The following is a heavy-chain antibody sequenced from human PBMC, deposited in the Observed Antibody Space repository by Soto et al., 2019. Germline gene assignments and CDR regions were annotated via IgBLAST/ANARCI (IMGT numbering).Heavy chain of an antibody. CDR2: IYTGGST. D-gene: IGHD5-12*01. CDR3: AREEGGHGGFFDL. V-gene: IGHV3-53*01. J-gene: IGHJ4*02. Sequence: GGSLRLSCAASGFSVSNNYLSWVRQAPGKGLEWVSIIYTGGSTYYTDSVKGRFTISRDNSKNTLYLQMSSLRVEDTAIYYCAREEGGHGGFFDLWGQGTLVTVSS. CDR1: GFSVSNNY.